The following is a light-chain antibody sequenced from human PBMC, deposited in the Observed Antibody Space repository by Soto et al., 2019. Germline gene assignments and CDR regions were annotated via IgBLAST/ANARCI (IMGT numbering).Light chain of an antibody. CDR2: WAS. V-gene: IGKV4-1*01. CDR3: QQYYSTPRT. CDR1: QRVLYSSNNQNY. J-gene: IGKJ1*01. Sequence: DIVMTQSPDSLAVSLGERATINCKSSQRVLYSSNNQNYLAWYQQKPGQPPKLLIYWASTRESGVPDRFSGSGSGTDFTHNISSLQAEDVAVYYCQQYYSTPRTFGQGTKVDIK.